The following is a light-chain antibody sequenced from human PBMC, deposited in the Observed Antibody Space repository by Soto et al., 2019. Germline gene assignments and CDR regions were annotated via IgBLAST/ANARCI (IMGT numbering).Light chain of an antibody. V-gene: IGKV3-11*01. CDR1: QSVISY. CDR2: DAS. CDR3: QQHSNWPIT. Sequence: EIVLTQSPATLTLSPGERATLSCRASQSVISYLAWYQHKPGQAPRLLIYDASNRATGIPARFIGSGSGTDFTLTISSLEPEDFAVFYCQQHSNWPITFGQGTRLEI. J-gene: IGKJ5*01.